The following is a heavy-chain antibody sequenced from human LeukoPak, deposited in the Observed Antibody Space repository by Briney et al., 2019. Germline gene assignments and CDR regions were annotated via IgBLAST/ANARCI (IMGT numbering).Heavy chain of an antibody. Sequence: GGSLRLSCAASGFTFSSYEMNWDRQAPGKGLEWVSYISSSGSTIYYADSVKGRFTISRDNAKNSLYLQMNSLRAEDTAVYYCARDCSSTSCYFRTYYYYGMDVWGQGTTVTVSS. CDR3: ARDCSSTSCYFRTYYYYGMDV. D-gene: IGHD2-2*01. CDR1: GFTFSSYE. CDR2: ISSSGSTI. V-gene: IGHV3-48*03. J-gene: IGHJ6*02.